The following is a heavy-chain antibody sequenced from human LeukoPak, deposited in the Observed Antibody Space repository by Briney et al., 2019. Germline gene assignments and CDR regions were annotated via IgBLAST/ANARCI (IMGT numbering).Heavy chain of an antibody. D-gene: IGHD2-15*01. CDR1: GFTFGDYA. CDR3: TRDFAWGRGYSGY. V-gene: IGHV3-49*03. J-gene: IGHJ4*02. CDR2: IRSEGNGGTT. Sequence: GGSLRLSCTASGFTFGDYAMSWFRQAPGKGLEWVGFIRSEGNGGTTEYAASVKGRFTISKDDSKSIAYLQMNSLRTEDTAVYYCTRDFAWGRGYSGYWGQGTLVTVSS.